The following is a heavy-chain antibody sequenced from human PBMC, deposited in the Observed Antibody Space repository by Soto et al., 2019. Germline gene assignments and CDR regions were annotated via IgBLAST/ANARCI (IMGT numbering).Heavy chain of an antibody. J-gene: IGHJ6*02. CDR2: INPNSGGT. Sequence: ASVKVSCKASGYTFTGYYMHWVRQAPGQGLEWMGWINPNSGGTNYAQKLQGRVTMTRDTSISTAYMELSSLRSDDTAVYYCARWSGCSAVDYYYYVMDFWGQGTTVTVSS. CDR1: GYTFTGYY. D-gene: IGHD2-21*01. V-gene: IGHV1-2*02. CDR3: ARWSGCSAVDYYYYVMDF.